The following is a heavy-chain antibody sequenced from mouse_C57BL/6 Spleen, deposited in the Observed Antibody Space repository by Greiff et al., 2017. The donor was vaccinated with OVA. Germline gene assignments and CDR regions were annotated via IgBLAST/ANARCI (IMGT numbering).Heavy chain of an antibody. J-gene: IGHJ2*01. CDR1: GYAFSSSW. D-gene: IGHD1-1*01. V-gene: IGHV1-82*01. CDR3: ARGTTVRYFDY. CDR2: IYPGDGDT. Sequence: QVQLQQSGPELVKPGASVTISCKASGYAFSSSWMNWVKQRPGKGLEWIGRIYPGDGDTNYNGKFKGKATLSADKSSSTAYMQLSSLTSEDSAVYFCARGTTVRYFDYWGKGTTLTVSS.